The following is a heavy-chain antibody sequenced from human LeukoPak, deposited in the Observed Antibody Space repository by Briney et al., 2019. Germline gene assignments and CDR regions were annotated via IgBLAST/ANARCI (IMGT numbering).Heavy chain of an antibody. J-gene: IGHJ4*02. CDR2: IIPILGIA. CDR1: GGTFSSYA. V-gene: IGHV1-69*04. Sequence: SVKVSCKVSGGTFSSYAISGGPQAPGQGLGWMGRIIPILGIANYAQKFQARLTITADKSTRTAYMELSSLRSEDPAAYYCPRDLPGYTAMLPPDPVFDSWGQGTLVTVSS. CDR3: PRDLPGYTAMLPPDPVFDS. D-gene: IGHD5-18*01.